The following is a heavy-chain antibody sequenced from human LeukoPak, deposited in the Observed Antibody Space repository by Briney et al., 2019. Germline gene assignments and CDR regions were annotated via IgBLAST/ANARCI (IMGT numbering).Heavy chain of an antibody. J-gene: IGHJ6*02. V-gene: IGHV4-59*01. CDR1: GGSISSYY. D-gene: IGHD3-10*01. CDR2: IYYSGST. CDR3: ARAVRGSYYYYYGVDV. Sequence: PSETLSLTCTVSGGSISSYYWSWIRQPPGKGLEWIGYIYYSGSTNYNPSLKSRVTISVDTSKNQFSLKLSSVTAADTAVYYCARAVRGSYYYYYGVDVWGQGTTVTVSS.